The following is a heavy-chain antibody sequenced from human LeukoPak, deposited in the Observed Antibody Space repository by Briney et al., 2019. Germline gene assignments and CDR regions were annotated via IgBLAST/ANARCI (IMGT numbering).Heavy chain of an antibody. CDR1: GFTFSSYG. J-gene: IGHJ6*03. D-gene: IGHD3-16*01. Sequence: GGSLRLSCAASGFTFSSYGMHWVRQAPGKGLEWVTFIRYDGSNKYYADSVQGRFTVSRDNSNNTLYLQMNSLRGDDTAVYYCAKEGAVLGEYYYYYMDVWGKGTTVTVSS. CDR2: IRYDGSNK. CDR3: AKEGAVLGEYYYYYMDV. V-gene: IGHV3-30*02.